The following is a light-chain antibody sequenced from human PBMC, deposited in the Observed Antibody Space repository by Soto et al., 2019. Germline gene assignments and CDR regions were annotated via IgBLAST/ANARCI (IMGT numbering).Light chain of an antibody. Sequence: QSVLTQPPAVSGAPGQRVTISCTGSSSNIGAGYEVHWYQQLPGTAPKLLIFGDRYRPSGVPDRFSGSKSGTSVSLAITGLQAEDEADYHCQSYDSSLSGMVFGGGTKVPVL. CDR3: QSYDSSLSGMV. CDR2: GDR. V-gene: IGLV1-40*01. J-gene: IGLJ3*02. CDR1: SSNIGAGYE.